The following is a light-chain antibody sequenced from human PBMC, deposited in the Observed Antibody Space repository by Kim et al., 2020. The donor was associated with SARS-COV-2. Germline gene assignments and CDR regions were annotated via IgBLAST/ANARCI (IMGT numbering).Light chain of an antibody. V-gene: IGLV1-51*01. CDR1: RSNIGNNY. Sequence: GQRLTISCSGSRSNIGNNYVSWYQQLPGTAPKLVIYDDNRRPSGIPDRFFGSKSVTSATLGITGLQTGDEADYYCGTWDSSLSAVVFGGGTQLTVL. CDR3: GTWDSSLSAVV. J-gene: IGLJ3*02. CDR2: DDN.